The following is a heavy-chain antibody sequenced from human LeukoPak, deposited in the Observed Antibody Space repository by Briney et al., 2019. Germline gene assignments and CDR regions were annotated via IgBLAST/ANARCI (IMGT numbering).Heavy chain of an antibody. CDR3: ARGTVGATTKFDY. CDR2: INHSGST. CDR1: GGSFSGYY. Sequence: SETLSLTCAVYGGSFSGYYWSWIRQPPGKGLEWIGEINHSGSTNYNPSLKSRVTISVDTSKNQFSLKLSSVTAAGTAVYYCARGTVGATTKFDYWGQGTLVTVSS. V-gene: IGHV4-34*01. D-gene: IGHD1-26*01. J-gene: IGHJ4*02.